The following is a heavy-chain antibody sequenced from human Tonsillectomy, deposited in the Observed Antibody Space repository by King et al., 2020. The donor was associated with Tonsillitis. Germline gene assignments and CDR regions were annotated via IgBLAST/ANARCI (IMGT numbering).Heavy chain of an antibody. V-gene: IGHV3-7*01. CDR2: INQDGSDK. J-gene: IGHJ6*02. CDR3: GSSFFDCTSTTCYGYYYGMDV. Sequence: VQLVESGGGLVQPGGSLRLSCAASGFTFSNYWMSWVRQAPGKGLEWVANINQDGSDKYYVDSVKGRFTISRDNAKNSLYLQMNSLRAEDTAVYFCGSSFFDCTSTTCYGYYYGMDVWGQGTPATVSS. D-gene: IGHD2-2*01. CDR1: GFTFSNYW.